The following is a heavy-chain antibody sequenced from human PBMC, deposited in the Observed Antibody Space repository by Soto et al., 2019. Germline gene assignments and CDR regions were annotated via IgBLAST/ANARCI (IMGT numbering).Heavy chain of an antibody. CDR3: ARYCSSTSCYRGNCFDP. Sequence: QVQLVQSGAEVKKPGSSVKVSCKASGGTFSSYAIRWVRPAPGPGLEWMGGIIPIFGTATYAQKFQGRVTITEDKSTRTVYSDVSSLRSEHTAVYYCARYCSSTSCYRGNCFDPWGQGTMVTVSS. V-gene: IGHV1-69*06. D-gene: IGHD2-2*02. CDR1: GGTFSSYA. CDR2: IIPIFGTA. J-gene: IGHJ5*02.